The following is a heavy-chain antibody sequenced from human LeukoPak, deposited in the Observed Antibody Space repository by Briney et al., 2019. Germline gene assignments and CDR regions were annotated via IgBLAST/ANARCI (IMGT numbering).Heavy chain of an antibody. Sequence: SETLSHTCTVSGGSISSYDWSWIRQPPGKGLEWIGYIYTSGSTNYNPSLKSRVTISVDTSKNQFSLKLSSVTAADTAVYYCARHGRDGYNYWGQGTLVTVSS. CDR3: ARHGRDGYNY. CDR1: GGSISSYD. CDR2: IYTSGST. V-gene: IGHV4-4*09. D-gene: IGHD5-24*01. J-gene: IGHJ4*02.